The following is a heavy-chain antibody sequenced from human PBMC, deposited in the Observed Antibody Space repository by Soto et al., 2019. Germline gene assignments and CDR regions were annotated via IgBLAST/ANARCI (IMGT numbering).Heavy chain of an antibody. CDR3: ARQSSGWKRDYYYYYMDV. CDR2: IYPSDSDT. J-gene: IGHJ6*03. Sequence: GESLKISCKGSGYSFTSYWIGWVRQMPGKGLEWMGIIYPSDSDTRYSPSFQGQVTISADKSISTAYLQWSSLKASDTAMYYCARQSSGWKRDYYYYYMDVWGIGTTVTVSS. CDR1: GYSFTSYW. D-gene: IGHD6-19*01. V-gene: IGHV5-51*01.